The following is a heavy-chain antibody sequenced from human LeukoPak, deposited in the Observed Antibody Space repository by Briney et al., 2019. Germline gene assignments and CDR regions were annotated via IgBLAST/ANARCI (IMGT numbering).Heavy chain of an antibody. D-gene: IGHD3-16*02. V-gene: IGHV4-4*02. CDR3: ASVRLGELSLAY. CDR1: GGSISSSNW. CDR2: IYHSGST. Sequence: PSETLSLTCAVSGGSISSSNWWSWVRQPPGKGLEWIGEIYHSGSTNYNPSLKSRVTISVDKSKNQFSLKLSSVTAADTAVYYCASVRLGELSLAYWGQGTLVTVSS. J-gene: IGHJ4*02.